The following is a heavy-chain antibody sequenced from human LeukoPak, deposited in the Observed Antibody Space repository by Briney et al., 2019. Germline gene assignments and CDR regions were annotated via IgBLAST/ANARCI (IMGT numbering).Heavy chain of an antibody. CDR3: TTAFSHDFNY. J-gene: IGHJ4*02. CDR2: IKSKTDGGTT. CDR1: RITFSNYT. V-gene: IGHV3-15*01. Sequence: GGSLRLSCAASRITFSNYTMNWFRQAPGKGLEWVGRIKSKTDGGTTDFAAPVKGRFTISRDDSKNTLFLQMNSLKTEDTAVYYCTTAFSHDFNYWGQGTLVTVSS.